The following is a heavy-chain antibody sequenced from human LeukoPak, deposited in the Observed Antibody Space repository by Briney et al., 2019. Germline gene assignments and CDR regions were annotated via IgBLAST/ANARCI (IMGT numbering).Heavy chain of an antibody. CDR2: IYYSGNT. D-gene: IGHD3-16*01. CDR1: GVSISSSNSY. CDR3: ARVRNYVWGSYAFDI. J-gene: IGHJ3*02. V-gene: IGHV4-39*01. Sequence: SETLSLTCTVSGVSISSSNSYWGWIRQPPGKGLEWIGSIYYSGNTYYNASLKSQVSISIDTSKNQFSLRLTSVTAADTAVYYCARVRNYVWGSYAFDIWGQGTMVTVSS.